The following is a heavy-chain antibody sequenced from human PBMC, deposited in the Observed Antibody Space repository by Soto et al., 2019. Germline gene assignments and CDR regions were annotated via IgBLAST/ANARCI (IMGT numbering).Heavy chain of an antibody. CDR2: IYYSGST. D-gene: IGHD7-27*01. CDR3: ARGARLGMSYYYYYGMDV. J-gene: IGHJ6*02. V-gene: IGHV4-31*03. Sequence: TLPRHCTVSGGSISSRGYYWSWIRQHPRKGLEWIGYIYYSGSTYYNPSLKSRVTISVDTSKNQFSLKLSSVTAADTAVYYCARGARLGMSYYYYYGMDVWGQGTTVTVSS. CDR1: GGSISSRGYY.